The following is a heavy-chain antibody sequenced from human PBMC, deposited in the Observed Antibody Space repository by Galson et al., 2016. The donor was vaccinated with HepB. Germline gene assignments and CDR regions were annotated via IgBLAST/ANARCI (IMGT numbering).Heavy chain of an antibody. CDR1: GFTVSSTY. V-gene: IGHV3-53*01. D-gene: IGHD4-11*01. CDR3: AREGSADCSNCDHWNYGMDV. Sequence: SLRLSCAASGFTVSSTYMSWVRQAPGKGLEWISVIFSGGSTYYADSVKGRFTISRDNSKNTVYLEMNSLRAEDTAVYYCAREGSADCSNCDHWNYGMDVWGQGTTATVSS. CDR2: IFSGGST. J-gene: IGHJ6*02.